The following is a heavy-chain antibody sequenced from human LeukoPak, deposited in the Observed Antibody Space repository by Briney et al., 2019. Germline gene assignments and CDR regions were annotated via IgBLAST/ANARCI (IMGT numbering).Heavy chain of an antibody. CDR2: ISYDGSNK. CDR1: GFTFNNYA. CDR3: AKERIVGATVATTFDY. D-gene: IGHD1-26*01. V-gene: IGHV3-30*04. J-gene: IGHJ4*02. Sequence: GGSLRLSCAASGFTFNNYAMTWVRQAPGKGLEWVAVISYDGSNKYYADSVKGRFTISRDNSKNTLYLQMNSLRAEDTAVYYCAKERIVGATVATTFDYWGQGTLVTVSS.